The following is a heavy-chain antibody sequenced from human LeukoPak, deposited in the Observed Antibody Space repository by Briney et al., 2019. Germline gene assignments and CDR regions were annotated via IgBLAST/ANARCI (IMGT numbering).Heavy chain of an antibody. J-gene: IGHJ5*02. CDR3: VRGPYGASISNWFDP. V-gene: IGHV4-59*01. CDR2: IYYSGTT. Sequence: SETLSLTCTVSGGSISTYYWNWIRQPPGKGLEWIGYIYYSGTTNYNPSLNSRLSMSVDTPNKQFSLNLRSVTAADTAVYYCVRGPYGASISNWFDPWGQGLLVTVSS. CDR1: GGSISTYY. D-gene: IGHD4/OR15-4a*01.